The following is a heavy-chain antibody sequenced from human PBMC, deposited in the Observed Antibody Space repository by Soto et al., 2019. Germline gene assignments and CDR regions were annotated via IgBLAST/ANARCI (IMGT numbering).Heavy chain of an antibody. Sequence: SETLSLTCIVSDGSISGYYWSWMRQPPGQGLEWIAYIYYSGSTHYNPSLKSRVTVSVDTSKSQFSLKLNSVTAADTAVYYCARQSVAPGTHWFDPWGQGMLVTVSS. J-gene: IGHJ5*02. V-gene: IGHV4-59*08. CDR2: IYYSGST. CDR3: ARQSVAPGTHWFDP. D-gene: IGHD6-13*01. CDR1: DGSISGYY.